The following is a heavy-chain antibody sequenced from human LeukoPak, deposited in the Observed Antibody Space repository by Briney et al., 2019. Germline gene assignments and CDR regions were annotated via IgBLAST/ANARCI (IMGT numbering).Heavy chain of an antibody. V-gene: IGHV1-18*01. CDR2: ISTYNGNT. CDR1: GYTFTSYG. D-gene: IGHD2-2*01. J-gene: IGHJ4*02. Sequence: ASVTVSCKASGYTFTSYGISWVRQAPGQGLEWMGWISTYNGNTNYAQNLQDRVSMTTDTSTSTAYMELRSLRSDDTAVYYCARDGEGYCSSTSCYGTYWGQGTLVTVSS. CDR3: ARDGEGYCSSTSCYGTY.